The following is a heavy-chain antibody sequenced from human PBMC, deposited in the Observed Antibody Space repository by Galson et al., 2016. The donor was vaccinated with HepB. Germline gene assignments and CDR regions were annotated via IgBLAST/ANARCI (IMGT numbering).Heavy chain of an antibody. CDR1: GFTFSRYE. CDR3: AREPVRLDDLLTGPPKNPDY. CDR2: ISSRGTTI. J-gene: IGHJ4*02. V-gene: IGHV3-48*03. D-gene: IGHD3-9*01. Sequence: SLRLSCAASGFTFSRYEMNWVRQAPGKGLEWVSYISSRGTTIYYADPVKGRFTISRDNAKNSLYLQMNSLRAEETAVYYCAREPVRLDDLLTGPPKNPDYWGQGTLVTVSS.